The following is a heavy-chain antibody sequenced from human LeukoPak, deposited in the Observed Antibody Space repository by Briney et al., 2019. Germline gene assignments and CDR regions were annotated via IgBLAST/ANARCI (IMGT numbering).Heavy chain of an antibody. CDR1: GGSISSGDYY. Sequence: SETLSLTCTVSGGSISSGDYYWSWIRQPPGKGLEWIGYIYYSGSTYYNPSLKSRVTISVDTSKNQFSLKLSSVTAADTAVYYCARVRRYCSSTSCYNSDYWGQGTLVTVSS. J-gene: IGHJ4*02. V-gene: IGHV4-30-4*01. CDR3: ARVRRYCSSTSCYNSDY. D-gene: IGHD2-2*02. CDR2: IYYSGST.